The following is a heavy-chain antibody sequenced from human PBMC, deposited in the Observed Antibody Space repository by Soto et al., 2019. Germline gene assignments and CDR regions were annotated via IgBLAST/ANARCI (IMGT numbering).Heavy chain of an antibody. J-gene: IGHJ4*02. Sequence: ASETLSLTCTVSGGSISSGVYYWSWLRQHPGKGLEWIGYIFDSGTTYYNPSLKSRVTISVDPSKSQFSLRLTSVTATDTAVYYCARHPAGNPGTLSYWGQGTLVTVSS. D-gene: IGHD3-10*01. V-gene: IGHV4-31*03. CDR1: GGSISSGVYY. CDR3: ARHPAGNPGTLSY. CDR2: IFDSGTT.